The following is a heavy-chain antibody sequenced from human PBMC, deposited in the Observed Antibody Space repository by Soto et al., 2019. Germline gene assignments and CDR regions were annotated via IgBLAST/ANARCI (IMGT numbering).Heavy chain of an antibody. V-gene: IGHV3-21*01. J-gene: IGHJ4*02. CDR2: ISGSSSYI. CDR3: ARSGEMLRTLDS. CDR1: GVSFSDYS. D-gene: IGHD5-12*01. Sequence: LRLSCVVSGVSFSDYSMNWVRQAPGKGLEWVALISGSSSYIYYADSVKGRFTISRDNAKNSLFLQMDSLRVEDTAVYYGARSGEMLRTLDSWGQVTLVTVSS.